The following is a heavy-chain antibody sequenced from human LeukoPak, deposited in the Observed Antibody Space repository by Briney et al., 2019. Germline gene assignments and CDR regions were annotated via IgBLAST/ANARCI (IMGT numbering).Heavy chain of an antibody. CDR3: ARAGIYMDV. J-gene: IGHJ6*03. CDR2: IRHDGTDQ. V-gene: IGHV3-30*02. D-gene: IGHD3-10*01. Sequence: GGSLRLSCVGSGFTFSVHWVRQVPGKGLEWLTFIRHDGTDQHYADSVRGRFTISRDNSKNTVYLQMNSLRPEDTALYYCARAGIYMDVWGKGTTVTVSS. CDR1: GFTFS.